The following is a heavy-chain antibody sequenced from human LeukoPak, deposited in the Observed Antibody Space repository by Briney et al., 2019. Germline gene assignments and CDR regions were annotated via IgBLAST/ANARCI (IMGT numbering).Heavy chain of an antibody. V-gene: IGHV3-7*01. Sequence: GGSLRLSCAASGLIFTNYFMSWVRQAPGKGLEWVASIKHDGSEKYYVDSVRGRFTISRDNTMNSLYLQMSSLRAEDTAVYYCATDRGWRTSGYYLYYFEYWGQGTLVTFSS. J-gene: IGHJ4*02. CDR2: IKHDGSEK. CDR3: ATDRGWRTSGYYLYYFEY. D-gene: IGHD3-3*01. CDR1: GLIFTNYF.